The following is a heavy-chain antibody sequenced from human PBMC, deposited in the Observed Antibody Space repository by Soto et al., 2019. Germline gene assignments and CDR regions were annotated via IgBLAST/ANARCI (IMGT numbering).Heavy chain of an antibody. J-gene: IGHJ4*02. Sequence: WGSLRLSCSASGFTLSIYGMHWFRQAPGKGLEWVAVISYDGSNKYYADSVKGRFTISRDNSKNTLYLQMNSLRAEDTAVYYCAKDAYSSSLGFDYWGQGTLVTVSS. V-gene: IGHV3-30*18. CDR2: ISYDGSNK. CDR3: AKDAYSSSLGFDY. CDR1: GFTLSIYG. D-gene: IGHD6-6*01.